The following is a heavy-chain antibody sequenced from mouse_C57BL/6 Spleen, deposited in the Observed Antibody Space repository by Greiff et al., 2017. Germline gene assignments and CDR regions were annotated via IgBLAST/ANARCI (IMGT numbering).Heavy chain of an antibody. CDR1: GYSFSSYW. CDR3: ARSATEPYAMDY. V-gene: IGHV1-80*01. Sequence: VQLQQSGAELVKPGASVKISCKASGYSFSSYWMNWVKQRPGKGLEWIGQIYPGDGDTNYNGKFKGKATLTADKSSSTAYMQLSSLTSEDSAVYFCARSATEPYAMDYWGQGTSVTVSS. CDR2: IYPGDGDT. J-gene: IGHJ4*01. D-gene: IGHD1-2*01.